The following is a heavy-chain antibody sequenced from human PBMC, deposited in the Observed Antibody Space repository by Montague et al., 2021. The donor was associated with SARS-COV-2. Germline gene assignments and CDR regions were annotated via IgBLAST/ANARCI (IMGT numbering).Heavy chain of an antibody. CDR3: ARDAISDSGWYLAPFGH. CDR1: GFPFSTYS. V-gene: IGHV3-48*02. Sequence: SRSLSFSASGFPFSTYSMDWVRQAPGKGLEWISYISSSSATIYYAESVEGRFTISRDNVKNSVYLQLNSLTDEDTAVYYCARDAISDSGWYLAPFGHWGQGVLVTVSS. CDR2: ISSSSATI. D-gene: IGHD6-19*01. J-gene: IGHJ4*02.